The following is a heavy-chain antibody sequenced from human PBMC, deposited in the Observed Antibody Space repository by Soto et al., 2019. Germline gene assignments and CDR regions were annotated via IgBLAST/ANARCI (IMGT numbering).Heavy chain of an antibody. CDR3: AHCYVGGETCASDD. CDR1: GFSLSTSGVG. V-gene: IGHV2-5*01. CDR2: IYWNDDK. D-gene: IGHD3-16*01. J-gene: IGHJ4*02. Sequence: SGPTLVNPTQTLTLTCTFSGFSLSTSGVGVGWIRQPPGKALEWLALIYWNDDKRYSPSLKSRFTITKDTSKTQVVLTMTNMDPVATATYPWAHCYVGGETCASDDWGPGTLVAVFS.